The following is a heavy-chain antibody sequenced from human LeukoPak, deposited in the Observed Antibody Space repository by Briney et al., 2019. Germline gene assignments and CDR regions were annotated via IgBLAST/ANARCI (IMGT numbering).Heavy chain of an antibody. V-gene: IGHV3-7*01. CDR3: ARRQITIFGVVSLDAFDI. CDR2: IKGDGSEK. J-gene: IGHJ3*02. D-gene: IGHD3-3*01. Sequence: GGSLRLSCEVSGITFSTYWMTWVRQAPGKGLERVANIKGDGSEKNFVDSVKGRFSISRDNAKNSLYLQMNNLRAEDTAVYYCARRQITIFGVVSLDAFDIWGQGTMVTVSS. CDR1: GITFSTYW.